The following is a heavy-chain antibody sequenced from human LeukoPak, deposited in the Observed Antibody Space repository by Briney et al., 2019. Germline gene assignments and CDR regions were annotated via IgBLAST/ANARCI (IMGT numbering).Heavy chain of an antibody. J-gene: IGHJ5*02. Sequence: ASVKVSCKAPGYTFTGYYMHWVRRAPGQGLEWMGWINPNSGGTNYAQKFQGRVTMTRDTSVSTAYMELNRLRSDDMGVYYCARDTTMITYWFDPWGQGTLVTVSS. CDR2: INPNSGGT. CDR3: ARDTTMITYWFDP. V-gene: IGHV1-2*02. D-gene: IGHD5-18*01. CDR1: GYTFTGYY.